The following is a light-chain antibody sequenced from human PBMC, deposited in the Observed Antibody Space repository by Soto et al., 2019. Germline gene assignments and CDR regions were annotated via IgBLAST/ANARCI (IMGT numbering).Light chain of an antibody. CDR3: CSYAGSYTLL. CDR2: DVS. J-gene: IGLJ2*01. CDR1: SSDVGGYNC. V-gene: IGLV2-11*01. Sequence: QSALTQPRSVSGSPGQSVTISCTGTSSDVGGYNCVSWYQQYPGKAPKLMIYDVSQRPSGVPDRFSGSKSGNTASLTISGLQAEDDADYYCCSYAGSYTLLFGGGTKLTAL.